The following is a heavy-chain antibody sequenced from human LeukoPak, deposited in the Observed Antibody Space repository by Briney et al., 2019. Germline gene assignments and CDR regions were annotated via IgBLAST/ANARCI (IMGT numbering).Heavy chain of an antibody. Sequence: ASVKVSCKASGYTFTGYNMHWVRQAPGQGLEWMGWINPNNGGTDYAQKFQGRVTMTRDTSISTAYMELSRLRSDDSAVYYCARDIGSAVPGTWGQGTLVTVSS. D-gene: IGHD6-19*01. CDR3: ARDIGSAVPGT. CDR1: GYTFTGYN. J-gene: IGHJ4*02. V-gene: IGHV1-2*02. CDR2: INPNNGGT.